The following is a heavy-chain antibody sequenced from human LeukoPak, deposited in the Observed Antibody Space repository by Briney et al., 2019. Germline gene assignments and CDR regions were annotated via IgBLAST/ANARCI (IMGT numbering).Heavy chain of an antibody. CDR1: GYTFTSYG. D-gene: IGHD3-10*01. Sequence: ASVKVPCKASGYTFTSYGISWVRQAPGQGLEWMGWISAYNGNTNYAQKLQGRVTMTTDTSTSTAYMELRSLRSDDTAVYYCARSGVLLWFGELLGDYYFDYWGQGTLVTVSS. J-gene: IGHJ4*02. V-gene: IGHV1-18*01. CDR2: ISAYNGNT. CDR3: ARSGVLLWFGELLGDYYFDY.